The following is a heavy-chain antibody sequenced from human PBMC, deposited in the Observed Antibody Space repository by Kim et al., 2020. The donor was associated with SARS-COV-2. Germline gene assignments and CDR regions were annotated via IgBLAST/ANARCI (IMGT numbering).Heavy chain of an antibody. CDR3: ARGHYYDSSGRIKRRYFDL. CDR1: GGSFSGYY. J-gene: IGHJ2*01. D-gene: IGHD3-22*01. CDR2: INHSGST. V-gene: IGHV4-34*01. Sequence: SETLSLTCAVYGGSFSGYYWSWIRQPPGKGLEWIGEINHSGSTNYNPSLKSRVTISVDTSKNQFSLKLSSVTAADTAVYYCARGHYYDSSGRIKRRYFDL.